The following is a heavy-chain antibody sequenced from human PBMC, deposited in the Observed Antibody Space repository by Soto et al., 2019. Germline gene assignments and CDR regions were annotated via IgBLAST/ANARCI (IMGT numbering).Heavy chain of an antibody. Sequence: PGGSLRLSCAASGFTFSSYAMSWVRQAPGKGLEWVSAISGSGGSTYYADSVKGRFTISRDNSKNTLYLQMNSLRAEDTAVYYCAKKIYSSSWYVGSYFDYWGQGTLVTVSS. CDR2: ISGSGGST. J-gene: IGHJ4*02. D-gene: IGHD6-13*01. CDR1: GFTFSSYA. V-gene: IGHV3-23*01. CDR3: AKKIYSSSWYVGSYFDY.